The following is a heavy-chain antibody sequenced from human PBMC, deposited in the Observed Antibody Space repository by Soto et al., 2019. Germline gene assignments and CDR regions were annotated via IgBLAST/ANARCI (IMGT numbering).Heavy chain of an antibody. CDR1: GFTFSHYA. J-gene: IGHJ3*01. V-gene: IGHV3-23*01. Sequence: EVQLLESGGGLVQPGGSLRLSCAASGFTFSHYAMSWVRQAPGKGLQWVSTIFGSGAPTHYADSVKGRFGISRDNSNNMLFLEMTRLKDEDTAVYYCAREASSWGFAFDLWGQGTRVAVSS. CDR2: IFGSGAPT. CDR3: AREASSWGFAFDL. D-gene: IGHD3-16*01.